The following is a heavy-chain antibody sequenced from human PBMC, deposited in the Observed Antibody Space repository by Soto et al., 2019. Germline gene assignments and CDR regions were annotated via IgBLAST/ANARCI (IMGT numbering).Heavy chain of an antibody. V-gene: IGHV3-48*02. J-gene: IGHJ6*02. Sequence: GGSLRLSCAASGWTFGTYSMNWVRQAPGKGLEWIAYINSDSDNIMYADSVKGRFTISSDNAKNSLFLQMNSLTDEDTAVYYCARLYYDYVWGQGTTVTVSS. D-gene: IGHD3-3*01. CDR3: ARLYYDYV. CDR2: INSDSDNI. CDR1: GWTFGTYS.